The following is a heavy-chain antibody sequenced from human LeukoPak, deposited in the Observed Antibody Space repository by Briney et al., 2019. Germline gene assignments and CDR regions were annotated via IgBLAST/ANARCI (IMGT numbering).Heavy chain of an antibody. D-gene: IGHD3-3*01. CDR2: ISASGSST. J-gene: IGHJ4*02. CDR1: GFSFTNYG. CDR3: AKGAQYDFWSGYTIEYFDV. Sequence: GGSLRLSCAASGFSFTNYGMSWVRQAPGKGLEWVSFISASGSSTHYADSVKGRFTISRDNSKNTVHLQINSLRAEGTATYYCAKGAQYDFWSGYTIEYFDVWGQGTLVSVSS. V-gene: IGHV3-23*01.